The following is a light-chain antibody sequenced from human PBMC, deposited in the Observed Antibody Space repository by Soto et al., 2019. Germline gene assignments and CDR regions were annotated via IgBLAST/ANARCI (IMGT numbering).Light chain of an antibody. Sequence: DVVMTQTPLSLPVTLGQPASTSCRSSRSLVSIDGNSYLNWFHQRPGQSPRRLIYKVSNRDSGVPDRFSGSGSGTDFTLKISRVEAEDVGVYYCMQRVEFPLTFGGGTKVDI. CDR1: RSLVSIDGNSY. V-gene: IGKV2-30*01. J-gene: IGKJ4*01. CDR2: KVS. CDR3: MQRVEFPLT.